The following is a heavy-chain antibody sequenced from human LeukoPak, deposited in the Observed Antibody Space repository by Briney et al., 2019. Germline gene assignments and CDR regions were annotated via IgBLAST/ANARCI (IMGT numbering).Heavy chain of an antibody. V-gene: IGHV1-2*02. CDR2: INPNSGGT. Sequence: ASVKVSCKASGYTFTGYYMHWVRQAPGQGLEWMGWINPNSGGTNYAQKFQGRVTMTRDTSISTAYMELSRLRSDDTAAYYCARGVIVVVPAAPFDYWGQGTLVTVSS. J-gene: IGHJ4*02. D-gene: IGHD2-2*01. CDR3: ARGVIVVVPAAPFDY. CDR1: GYTFTGYY.